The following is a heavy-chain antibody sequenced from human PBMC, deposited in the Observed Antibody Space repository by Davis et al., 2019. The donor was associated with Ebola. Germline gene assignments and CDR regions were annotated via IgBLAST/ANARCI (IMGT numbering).Heavy chain of an antibody. CDR3: ARSGNHHYGDYVPNWFDP. Sequence: ASVKVSCKASGYTFTSYYMHWVRQAPGQGLEWMGIINPSGGSTSYAQKFQGRVTMTRDTSTSTVYMELSSLRSEDTAVYYCARSGNHHYGDYVPNWFDPWGQGTLVTVSS. V-gene: IGHV1-46*01. D-gene: IGHD4-17*01. CDR2: INPSGGST. J-gene: IGHJ5*02. CDR1: GYTFTSYY.